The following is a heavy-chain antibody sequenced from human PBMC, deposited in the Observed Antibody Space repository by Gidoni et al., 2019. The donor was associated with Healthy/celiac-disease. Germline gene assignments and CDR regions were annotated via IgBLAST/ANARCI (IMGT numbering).Heavy chain of an antibody. CDR2: IRSKDYGGTT. V-gene: IGHV3-49*04. D-gene: IGHD6-13*01. CDR3: TRGQQPDY. Sequence: EVQLVESGGGLVQPGRSLRLSCTASGFNFGDYAMSWVRQVRGKGLEWVGFIRSKDYGGTTEDAASVKGRFTISRDDSKRIAYLQMNSLKTEDTAVYDCTRGQQPDYWGQGTMVTVSS. CDR1: GFNFGDYA. J-gene: IGHJ4*02.